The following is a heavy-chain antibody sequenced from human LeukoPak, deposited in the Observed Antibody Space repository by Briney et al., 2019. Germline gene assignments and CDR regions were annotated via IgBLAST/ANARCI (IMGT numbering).Heavy chain of an antibody. CDR1: GGSFSSYY. V-gene: IGHV4-59*01. J-gene: IGHJ2*01. Sequence: SETLSLTCAVYGGSFSSYYWSWIRQPPGKGLEWIGYIYYSGSTNYNPSLKSRVTTSVDTSKNQFSLKLSSVTAAEAAVYYCARPSTGYWYFDLCGRGTLVTVSS. D-gene: IGHD2-2*01. CDR2: IYYSGST. CDR3: ARPSTGYWYFDL.